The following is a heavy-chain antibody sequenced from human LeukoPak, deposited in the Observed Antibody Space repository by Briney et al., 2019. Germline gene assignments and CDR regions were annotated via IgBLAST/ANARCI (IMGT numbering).Heavy chain of an antibody. CDR3: AKDGQLGTPYYYYYYYMDV. D-gene: IGHD1-14*01. CDR1: GFTFSSYG. Sequence: GGSLRLSCAASGFTFSSYGMHWVRQAPGKGLEWVAFIRYDGSNKYYADSVKGRFTISRDNSKNTLYLQMNSLRAEDTAVYYCAKDGQLGTPYYYYYYYMDVWGKGTTVTVSS. V-gene: IGHV3-30*02. CDR2: IRYDGSNK. J-gene: IGHJ6*03.